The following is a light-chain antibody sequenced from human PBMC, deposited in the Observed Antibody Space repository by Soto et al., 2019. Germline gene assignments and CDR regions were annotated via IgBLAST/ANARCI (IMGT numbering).Light chain of an antibody. CDR1: HSVSSS. CDR3: QQYNDWPLT. V-gene: IGKV3-15*01. CDR2: VAS. Sequence: EIVMTQSPATLSVSPGERATLSCRATHSVSSSLAWYQQKPGQAPRLLIYVASTRATGIPVRFSGSGSGTEFTVTISSLQSEDSAVYYCQQYNDWPLTFGGGTKVEIK. J-gene: IGKJ4*01.